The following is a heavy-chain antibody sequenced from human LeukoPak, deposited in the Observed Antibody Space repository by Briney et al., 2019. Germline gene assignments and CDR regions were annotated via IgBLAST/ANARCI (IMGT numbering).Heavy chain of an antibody. CDR3: AKGGEPYYGDKTTRHYFDY. D-gene: IGHD4-17*01. V-gene: IGHV3-23*01. J-gene: IGHJ4*02. CDR1: GFTFSSYG. CDR2: ISGSGGST. Sequence: GGSLRLSCAASGFTFSSYGMSWVRQAPGKGLEWVSAISGSGGSTYYADSVKGRFTISRDNSKNTLYLQMNSLRAEDTAVYYCAKGGEPYYGDKTTRHYFDYWGQGTLVTVSS.